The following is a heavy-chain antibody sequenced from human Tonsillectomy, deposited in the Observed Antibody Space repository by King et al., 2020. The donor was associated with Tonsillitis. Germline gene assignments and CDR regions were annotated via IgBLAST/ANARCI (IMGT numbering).Heavy chain of an antibody. CDR2: IIPIFGTA. CDR3: ARDLLYCSSTSCSRKYYYYYGMDV. CDR1: GGTFSSYA. V-gene: IGHV1-69*01. Sequence: QLVQSGAEVKKPGSSVKVSCKASGGTFSSYAISWVRQAPGQGLEWMGGIIPIFGTANDAQKFQGRVTITADESTSTAYMELSSLRSEDTAVYYCARDLLYCSSTSCSRKYYYYYGMDVWGQGTTVTVSS. D-gene: IGHD2-2*01. J-gene: IGHJ6*02.